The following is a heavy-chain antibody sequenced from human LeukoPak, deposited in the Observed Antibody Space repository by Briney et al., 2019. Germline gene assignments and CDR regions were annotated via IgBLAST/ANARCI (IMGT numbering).Heavy chain of an antibody. Sequence: PGGSLRLSCAASGFTFSTNGMNWVRQAPGKGLVWVSHINGDGSSPTYADSVKGRFNISRDNAKNTLYLQMNSLRAEDTAVYYCARGRSGFYFDYWGQGTLVTVSS. V-gene: IGHV3-74*01. CDR2: INGDGSSP. D-gene: IGHD3-22*01. CDR3: ARGRSGFYFDY. CDR1: GFTFSTNG. J-gene: IGHJ4*02.